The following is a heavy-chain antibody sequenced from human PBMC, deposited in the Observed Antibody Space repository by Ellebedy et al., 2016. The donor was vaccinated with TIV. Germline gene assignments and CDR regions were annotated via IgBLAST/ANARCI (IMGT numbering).Heavy chain of an antibody. J-gene: IGHJ4*02. CDR2: INPSGGST. Sequence: AASVKVSCKASGYILTSHHMHWVREAPGQGLEWMGIINPSGGSTDYAQKFQGRVTMTRDTSTSTVYMELSSLRSEDTAVYYCARDQAEGRSSDYWGQGTLVTVSS. CDR3: ARDQAEGRSSDY. D-gene: IGHD6-13*01. CDR1: GYILTSHH. V-gene: IGHV1-46*01.